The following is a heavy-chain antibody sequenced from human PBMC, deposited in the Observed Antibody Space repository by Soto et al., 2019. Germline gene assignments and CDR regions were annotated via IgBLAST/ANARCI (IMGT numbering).Heavy chain of an antibody. CDR1: GFTVSNNY. CDR2: IYSGGYT. J-gene: IGHJ4*02. V-gene: IGHV3-53*01. Sequence: EVQLVESGGGLIQPGGSLRLSCAVSGFTVSNNYMSWVRQAPGKGLEGVSVIYSGGYTAYGDSVKGRFTISRDNSKNTLYLQINSRGAADTAVFYGGATRGGGGYWGQGTLVTVSS. CDR3: GATRGGGGY. D-gene: IGHD1-26*01.